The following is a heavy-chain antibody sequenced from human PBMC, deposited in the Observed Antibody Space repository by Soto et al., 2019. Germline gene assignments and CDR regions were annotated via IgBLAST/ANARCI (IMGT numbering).Heavy chain of an antibody. J-gene: IGHJ3*02. CDR1: GGSVSSGSYY. V-gene: IGHV4-61*01. CDR3: ARGSGPNDAFDI. D-gene: IGHD2-15*01. Sequence: QVQLQESGPGLVKPSETLSLTCTVSGGSVSSGSYYWSWIRQPPGKGLEWIGYIYYSGSTNYNPPLKSRVTISADTSKNQFSLKLSSVTAADTAVYYCARGSGPNDAFDIWGQGTMVTVSS. CDR2: IYYSGST.